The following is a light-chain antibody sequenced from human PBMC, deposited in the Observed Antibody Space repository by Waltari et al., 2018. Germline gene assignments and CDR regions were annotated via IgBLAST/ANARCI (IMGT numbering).Light chain of an antibody. CDR3: AVWDDSLSGRV. CDR2: RNN. J-gene: IGLJ3*02. Sequence: QSVLTQPPSASGTPGQRVTISCSGSRSNIGTNYVYWYQQLPGTAPKLLIYRNNRRPSGVPDRFSGSKSGTSASLAISGLRSEDEADYYCAVWDDSLSGRVFGGGTKVTVL. V-gene: IGLV1-47*01. CDR1: RSNIGTNY.